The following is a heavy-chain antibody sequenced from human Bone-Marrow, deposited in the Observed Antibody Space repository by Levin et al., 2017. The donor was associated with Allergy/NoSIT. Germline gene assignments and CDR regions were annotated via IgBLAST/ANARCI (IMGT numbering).Heavy chain of an antibody. CDR2: SNPNSGGT. V-gene: IGHV1-2*02. CDR3: ATGKFDSSGYFDTYYGMDV. Sequence: GESLKISCKDSGGTFTGYCIHWVRQAPGQGLEWMGWSNPNSGGTNYAPKFQTRVSMTRDTSISTAYLELNNLRSDDTAIYYCATGKFDSSGYFDTYYGMDVWGQGTAVTV. D-gene: IGHD3-22*01. J-gene: IGHJ6*02. CDR1: GGTFTGYC.